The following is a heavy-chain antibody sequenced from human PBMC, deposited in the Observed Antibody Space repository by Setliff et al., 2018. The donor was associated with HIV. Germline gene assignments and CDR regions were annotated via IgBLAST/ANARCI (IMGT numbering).Heavy chain of an antibody. Sequence: GASVKVSCKTSGYMFIAYGMSWVRRAPGQGLEWMGWIGPYNGRTEYAQEFQGRVSLTIDTSASTAYMELRSLRSDDTAVYYCARDDGGYXYAEAFDVWGQGTMVTVSS. J-gene: IGHJ3*01. CDR2: IGPYNGRT. CDR3: ARDDGGYXYAEAFDV. CDR1: GYMFIAYG. V-gene: IGHV1-18*01. D-gene: IGHD3-16*01.